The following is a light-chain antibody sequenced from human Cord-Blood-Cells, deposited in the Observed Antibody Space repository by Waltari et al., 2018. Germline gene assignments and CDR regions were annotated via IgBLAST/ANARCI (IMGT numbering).Light chain of an antibody. CDR2: DVS. CDR1: SSDVGGYNY. V-gene: IGLV2-14*01. Sequence: QSALTQPASVSGSPGQSITISCPGTSSDVGGYNYVSWYQQQPGKAPKLMIYDVSNRPSGFSKRFSGSKSGNTASLTISGLQAEDEADYYCSSYTSSSTLVFGGGTKLTVL. CDR3: SSYTSSSTLV. J-gene: IGLJ2*01.